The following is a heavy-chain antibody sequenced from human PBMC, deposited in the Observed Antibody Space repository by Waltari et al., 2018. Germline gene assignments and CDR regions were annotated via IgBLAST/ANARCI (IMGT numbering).Heavy chain of an antibody. Sequence: QVPLQQWGAGLLKPSETLSLTCAVYGGSFRGYYWSWICQAPGKGLEWIGEINHSGSNNYNPSRKSRVNISVDTSKNQFSLKLSSVTAADTAVYYCARGGDGYANDYWGQGTLVTVSS. CDR3: ARGGDGYANDY. CDR2: INHSGSN. CDR1: GGSFRGYY. V-gene: IGHV4-34*01. J-gene: IGHJ4*02. D-gene: IGHD5-12*01.